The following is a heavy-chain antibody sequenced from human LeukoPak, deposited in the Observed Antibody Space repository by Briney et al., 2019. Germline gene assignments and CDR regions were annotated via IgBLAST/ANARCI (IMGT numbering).Heavy chain of an antibody. Sequence: SETLSLTCTVSGGSISSYYWSWIRQPPGKGLEWIGYIYYSGSTNYNPSLKSRVTISVDTSKNQFSLKLSSVTAADTAVYYCARDRSGGPPFDYWGQGTLVTVSS. V-gene: IGHV4-59*01. CDR2: IYYSGST. J-gene: IGHJ4*02. CDR3: ARDRSGGPPFDY. D-gene: IGHD3-10*01. CDR1: GGSISSYY.